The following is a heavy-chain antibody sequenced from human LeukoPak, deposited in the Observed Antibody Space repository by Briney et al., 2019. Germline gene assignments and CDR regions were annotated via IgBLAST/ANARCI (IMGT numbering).Heavy chain of an antibody. D-gene: IGHD6-13*01. CDR3: ARRAAGIVSRFYYYYMDV. J-gene: IGHJ6*03. Sequence: PSETLSLTCTVSGGSISSYYWSWIRQPPGKGLEWIGYIYTSGSTNYNPSLKSRVTISVDTSKNQFSLKLSSVTAADTAVYYCARRAAGIVSRFYYYYMDVWGKGTTVTVSS. CDR1: GGSISSYY. V-gene: IGHV4-4*09. CDR2: IYTSGST.